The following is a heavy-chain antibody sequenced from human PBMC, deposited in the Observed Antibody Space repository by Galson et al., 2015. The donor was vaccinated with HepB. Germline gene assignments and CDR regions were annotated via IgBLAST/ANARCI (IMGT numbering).Heavy chain of an antibody. CDR1: GYSFSSYW. V-gene: IGHV5-51*01. CDR2: IFPRDSET. D-gene: IGHD1-14*01. Sequence: QSGAEVKKPGESLKISCKGFGYSFSSYWIAWVRQMPGKGLEWMGIIFPRDSETRYSPPFQGQVTISADKSINTAYLQWSSLKASDTAMYYCARHNKDHYYSDYWGQGTLVTVSS. CDR3: ARHNKDHYYSDY. J-gene: IGHJ4*02.